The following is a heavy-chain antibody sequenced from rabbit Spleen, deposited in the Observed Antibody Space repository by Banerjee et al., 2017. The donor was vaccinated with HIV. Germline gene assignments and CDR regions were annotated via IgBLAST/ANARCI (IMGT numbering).Heavy chain of an antibody. CDR3: ARDTSSSFSSYGMDL. CDR2: IDIGSSGFT. J-gene: IGHJ6*01. CDR1: GIDFSSYYC. D-gene: IGHD1-1*01. V-gene: IGHV1S45*01. Sequence: QQQLEESGGGLVKPGGTLTLTCKASGIDFSSYYCMCWVRQAPGKGLELIACIDIGSSGFTYFATWAKGRFTCSKTSSTTVTLQMTRLTAADTATYFCARDTSSSFSSYGMDLWGQGTLVTVS.